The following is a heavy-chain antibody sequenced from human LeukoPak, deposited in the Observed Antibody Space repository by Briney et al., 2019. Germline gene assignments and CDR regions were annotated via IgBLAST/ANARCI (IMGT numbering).Heavy chain of an antibody. CDR1: GYTFSHYG. CDR3: ARDGITLVRGVLRGWFDP. CDR2: ISAYNGDT. Sequence: GASVKVSCKASGYTFSHYGISWVRQAPGQGLEWMGWISAYNGDTNYAQNLQGRVILTTDRSTSTAYMELRSLSSDDTAVYYCARDGITLVRGVLRGWFDPWGQGTLVTVSS. J-gene: IGHJ5*02. V-gene: IGHV1-18*01. D-gene: IGHD3-10*01.